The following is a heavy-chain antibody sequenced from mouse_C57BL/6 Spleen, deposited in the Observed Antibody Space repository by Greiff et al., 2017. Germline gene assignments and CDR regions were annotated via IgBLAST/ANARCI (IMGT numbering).Heavy chain of an antibody. J-gene: IGHJ3*01. CDR1: GYTFTSYW. D-gene: IGHD2-3*01. Sequence: QVQLQQPGAELVKPGASVKLSCKASGYTFTSYWMQWVKQRPGQGLEWIGEIDPSDSYTNYNQKFKGKATLTVDTSSSTAYMQLSSLTSEDSAVYYCARERDGSAYWGQGTLVTVSA. CDR3: ARERDGSAY. V-gene: IGHV1-50*01. CDR2: IDPSDSYT.